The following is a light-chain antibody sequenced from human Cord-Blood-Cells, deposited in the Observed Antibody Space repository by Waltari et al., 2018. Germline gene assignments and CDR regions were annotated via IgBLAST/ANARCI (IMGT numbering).Light chain of an antibody. CDR2: GAS. Sequence: DIVMTQSPAPLSVSPGERATLSCRASQSVSSNLAWYQQKPGQAPRLLIYGASTRATGIPARFSGSGSGTEFTLTISSLQSEDFAVYYCQQYNNWPRNTFGQGTKLEIK. V-gene: IGKV3-15*01. CDR3: QQYNNWPRNT. J-gene: IGKJ2*01. CDR1: QSVSSN.